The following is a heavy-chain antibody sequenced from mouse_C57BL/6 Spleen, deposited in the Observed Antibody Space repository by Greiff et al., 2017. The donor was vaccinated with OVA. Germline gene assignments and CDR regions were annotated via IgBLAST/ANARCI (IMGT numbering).Heavy chain of an antibody. CDR2: IDPSDSYT. Sequence: QVHVKQPGAELVKPGASVKLSCKASGYTFTSYWMQWVKQRPGQGLEWIGEIDPSDSYTNYNQKFKGKATLTVDTSSSTAYMQLSSLTSEDSAVYYCAPYDGYYFDYWGQGTTLTVSS. CDR1: GYTFTSYW. D-gene: IGHD2-3*01. J-gene: IGHJ2*01. CDR3: APYDGYYFDY. V-gene: IGHV1-50*01.